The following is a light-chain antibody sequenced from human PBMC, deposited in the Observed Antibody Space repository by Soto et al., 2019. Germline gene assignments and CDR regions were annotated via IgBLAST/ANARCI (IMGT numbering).Light chain of an antibody. V-gene: IGLV2-14*01. CDR3: SSLTSSNTLVL. Sequence: QSALTQPASVSGSPGQSITISCTGTSSDVGGYNYVSWYQQHPGNAPKLMIYEVSNRPSGVSNRFSGSKSGNTASLTISGLQAEDEADYYCSSLTSSNTLVLFGGGTKLTVL. CDR2: EVS. J-gene: IGLJ2*01. CDR1: SSDVGGYNY.